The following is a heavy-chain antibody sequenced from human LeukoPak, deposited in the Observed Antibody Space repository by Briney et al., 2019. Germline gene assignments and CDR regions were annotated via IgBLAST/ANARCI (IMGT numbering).Heavy chain of an antibody. V-gene: IGHV3-48*04. D-gene: IGHD3-3*01. CDR2: ISSSSSTI. Sequence: GGSLRLSCAASGFTFSSYSMNWVRQAPGKGLGWVSYISSSSSTIYYADSVKGRFTISRDNAKNSLYLQMNSLRAEDTAVYYCARTDFWSDYPPRYYYYMDVWGKGTTVTVSS. CDR3: ARTDFWSDYPPRYYYYMDV. J-gene: IGHJ6*03. CDR1: GFTFSSYS.